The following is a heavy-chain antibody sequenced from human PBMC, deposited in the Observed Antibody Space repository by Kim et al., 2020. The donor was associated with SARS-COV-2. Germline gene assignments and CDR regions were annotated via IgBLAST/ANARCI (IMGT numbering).Heavy chain of an antibody. V-gene: IGHV3-23*01. Sequence: AHSVKGRFTISRDNPKTTLYLQMNSLRAEDTAVYYCAKDSARIVGATADYWGQGTLVTVSS. J-gene: IGHJ4*02. D-gene: IGHD1-26*01. CDR3: AKDSARIVGATADY.